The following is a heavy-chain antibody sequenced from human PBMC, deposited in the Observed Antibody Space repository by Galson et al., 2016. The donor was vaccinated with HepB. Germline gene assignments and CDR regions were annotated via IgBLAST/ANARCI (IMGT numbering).Heavy chain of an antibody. CDR3: VRAEHHYDSSGYDQFYFDY. J-gene: IGHJ4*02. Sequence: SLRLSCAASGFTFSSYDMHWVRQATGKGLEWVSSIDTAGDIDYSGSVKGRFTISRDNAKNSLYLQMNSLRAGDTAVYYCVRAEHHYDSSGYDQFYFDYWGQGALVTVSS. D-gene: IGHD3-22*01. CDR1: GFTFSSYD. V-gene: IGHV3-13*01. CDR2: IDTAGDI.